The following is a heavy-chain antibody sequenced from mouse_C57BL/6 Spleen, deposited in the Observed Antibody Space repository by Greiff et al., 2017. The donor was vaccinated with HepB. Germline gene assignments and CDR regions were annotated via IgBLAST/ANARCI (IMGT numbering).Heavy chain of an antibody. V-gene: IGHV1-81*01. Sequence: VQLQQSGAELARPGASVKLSCKASGYTFTSYGISWVKQRTGQGLEWIGEIYPRSGDTYYNEKFKGKATLTADKSSSTAYMELRSLTSEDSAVYFCARGGNYYDYDAYYFDYWGQGTTLTVSS. CDR3: ARGGNYYDYDAYYFDY. J-gene: IGHJ2*01. CDR1: GYTFTSYG. CDR2: IYPRSGDT. D-gene: IGHD2-4*01.